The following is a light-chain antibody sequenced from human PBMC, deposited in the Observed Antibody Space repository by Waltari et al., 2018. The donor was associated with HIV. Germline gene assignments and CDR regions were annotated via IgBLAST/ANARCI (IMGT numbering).Light chain of an antibody. V-gene: IGLV3-25*03. CDR2: QDT. J-gene: IGLJ1*01. CDR1: TLAKQY. CDR3: QSIDSGGTFV. Sequence: SYELTQAPSVSVSPGQTARITCPGDTLAKQYAYWYQQKQGQAPELVMYQDTERPSGIPERFSGSRSGTTVTLTISRVQAADEADYYCQSIDSGGTFVFGTGTKVTVL.